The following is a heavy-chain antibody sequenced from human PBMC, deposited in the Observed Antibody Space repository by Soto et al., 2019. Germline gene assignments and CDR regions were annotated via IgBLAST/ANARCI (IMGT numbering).Heavy chain of an antibody. CDR3: ARQGRDDYSNYGWFDP. J-gene: IGHJ5*02. CDR1: GGSISSYY. CDR2: IYCSGST. Sequence: SETLSLTCTVSGGSISSYYWSWIRQPPGKGLEWIGYIYCSGSTNYNPSPKSRVTISVDTSKNQFSLKLSSVTAADTAVYYCARQGRDDYSNYGWFDPWGQGTLVTVSS. D-gene: IGHD4-4*01. V-gene: IGHV4-59*08.